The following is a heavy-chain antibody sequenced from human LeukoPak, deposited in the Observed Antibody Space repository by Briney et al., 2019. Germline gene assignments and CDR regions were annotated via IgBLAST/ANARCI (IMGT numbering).Heavy chain of an antibody. J-gene: IGHJ6*03. CDR2: ISSTGST. Sequence: SETLSLTCTVSGGSISSYYWSWIRQPAGKGLEYLGRISSTGSTNYNPSLRSRVTISADTSKNHFSLKLTSVTAADTAVYYCVRASVTYYYYYYMDVWGKGTTVTVSS. V-gene: IGHV4-4*07. CDR1: GGSISSYY. D-gene: IGHD4-11*01. CDR3: VRASVTYYYYYYMDV.